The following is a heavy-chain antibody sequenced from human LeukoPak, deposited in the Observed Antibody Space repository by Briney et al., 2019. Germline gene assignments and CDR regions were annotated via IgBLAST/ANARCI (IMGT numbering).Heavy chain of an antibody. CDR1: GGTFSSYA. CDR3: ARATVTTKGPFDY. CDR2: IIPIFGTA. Sequence: SVKVSCKASGGTFSSYAISWVRQAPGQGLEWMGGIIPIFGTANYAQKFQGRVTITADESTSTAYMELSSLRSEDAAVYYCARATVTTKGPFDYWGQGTLVTVSS. J-gene: IGHJ4*02. D-gene: IGHD4-11*01. V-gene: IGHV1-69*13.